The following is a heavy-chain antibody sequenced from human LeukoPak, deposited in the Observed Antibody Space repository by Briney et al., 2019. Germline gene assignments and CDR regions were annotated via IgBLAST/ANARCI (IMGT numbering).Heavy chain of an antibody. CDR3: ARDGAAAGVLGFDP. V-gene: IGHV4-31*03. CDR2: IYYSGST. Sequence: KSSETLSLTCTVSGGPISSGGYYWGWIRQHPGKGLEWIGYIYYSGSTYYNPSLKSRVTISVDTSKNQFSLKLSSVTAADTAVYYCARDGAAAGVLGFDPWGQGTLVTVSS. J-gene: IGHJ5*02. D-gene: IGHD6-13*01. CDR1: GGPISSGGYY.